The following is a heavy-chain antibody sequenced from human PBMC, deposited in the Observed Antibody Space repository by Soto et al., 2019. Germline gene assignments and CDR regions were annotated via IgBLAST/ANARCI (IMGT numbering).Heavy chain of an antibody. CDR2: IIPIFGTA. J-gene: IGHJ4*02. V-gene: IGHV1-69*01. Sequence: QVQLVQSGAEVKKPGSSVKVSCKASGGTFSSYAISWVRQAPGQGLEWMGGIIPIFGTANYAQKFQGRVTITADESTSTAYMELSSLRSEDTAVYYCARGPWGYYYDSSGYYYGSTTYFDYWGQGTLVTVSS. CDR3: ARGPWGYYYDSSGYYYGSTTYFDY. D-gene: IGHD3-22*01. CDR1: GGTFSSYA.